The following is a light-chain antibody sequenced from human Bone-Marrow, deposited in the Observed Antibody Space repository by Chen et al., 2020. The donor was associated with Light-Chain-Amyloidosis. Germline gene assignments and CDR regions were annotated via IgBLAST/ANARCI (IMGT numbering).Light chain of an antibody. CDR3: QQSYSTPYT. J-gene: IGKJ2*01. Sequence: DIQMTQFPSSLSAAVGDRVTITCRASQSISTYLNWYQQKPGKAPKLLIYAASSLQSGVSSRFSGSGSGTESTLPISSLQPEDFATYYCQQSYSTPYTFGQGTKLEIK. CDR2: AAS. CDR1: QSISTY. V-gene: IGKV1-39*01.